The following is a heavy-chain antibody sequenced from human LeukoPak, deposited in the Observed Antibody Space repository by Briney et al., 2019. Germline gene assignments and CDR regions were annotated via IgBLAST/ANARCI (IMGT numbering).Heavy chain of an antibody. D-gene: IGHD6-13*01. V-gene: IGHV4-34*01. CDR2: INHSGST. Sequence: SDTLSLTCAVSGGSFSGNYWSWIRQPPGKGLEWIGEINHSGSTNYNPSLKSRVTISVDTSKNQFSLKLSSVTAADTAVYYCARGAVYSSSWYDAFDIWGQGTMVTVSS. J-gene: IGHJ3*02. CDR1: GGSFSGNY. CDR3: ARGAVYSSSWYDAFDI.